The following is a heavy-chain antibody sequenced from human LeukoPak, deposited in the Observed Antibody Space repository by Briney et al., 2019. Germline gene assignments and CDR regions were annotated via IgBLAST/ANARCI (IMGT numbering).Heavy chain of an antibody. Sequence: GRSLRLSCAASGVTFSSYSMNWVRQAPGKGLEWVSSISSSSSYIYYADPVKGRFTISRDNAKNSLYLQMNSLRAEDTAVYYCAILEGIVVVVAGTGFDPWGQGTLVTVSS. V-gene: IGHV3-21*01. D-gene: IGHD2-15*01. CDR3: AILEGIVVVVAGTGFDP. J-gene: IGHJ5*02. CDR2: ISSSSSYI. CDR1: GVTFSSYS.